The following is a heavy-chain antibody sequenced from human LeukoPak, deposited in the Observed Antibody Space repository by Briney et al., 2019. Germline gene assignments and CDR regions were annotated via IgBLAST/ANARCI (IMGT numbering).Heavy chain of an antibody. J-gene: IGHJ4*02. CDR3: AKANWVSNADAVW. D-gene: IGHD1-1*01. CDR2: ISGGGTT. V-gene: IGHV3-23*01. CDR1: GFTFNNYA. Sequence: LGGSLRLSCETSGFTFNNYAVSWVRQAPGKGLEWVSSISGGGTTYYADSVKGRFTISRDDSRNTVYLQLNNLRVEDTAIYYCAKANWVSNADAVWWGQGTQVTVSS.